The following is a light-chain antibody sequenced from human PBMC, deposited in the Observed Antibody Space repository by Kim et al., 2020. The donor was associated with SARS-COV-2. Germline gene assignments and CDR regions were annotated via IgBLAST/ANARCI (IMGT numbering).Light chain of an antibody. Sequence: SYELTQDPAVSVALGQTVRITCQGDSLRSYYASWYQQKPGQAPVLVIYGKNNRPSGIPDRFSGSSSGDTASLTITGALAEDEADYFCNSRDSSGIQVVSGGGTQLTVL. CDR3: NSRDSSGIQVV. V-gene: IGLV3-19*01. CDR2: GKN. CDR1: SLRSYY. J-gene: IGLJ2*01.